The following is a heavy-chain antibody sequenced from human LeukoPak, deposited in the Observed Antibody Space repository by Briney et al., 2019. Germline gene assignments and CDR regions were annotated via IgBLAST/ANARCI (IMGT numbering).Heavy chain of an antibody. D-gene: IGHD3-22*01. J-gene: IGHJ4*02. V-gene: IGHV3-33*08. CDR3: ARDSLYDDNGYYHYFDY. CDR2: IWYDASGQ. Sequence: GGSLRLSCAASGFTFGSYSMNWVRQAPGKGLEWVAMIWYDASGQHYADSVKGRFTISRDTSKNTLYLQMNSLRAEDTAVYFCARDSLYDDNGYYHYFDYWGRGTLVTVSS. CDR1: GFTFGSYS.